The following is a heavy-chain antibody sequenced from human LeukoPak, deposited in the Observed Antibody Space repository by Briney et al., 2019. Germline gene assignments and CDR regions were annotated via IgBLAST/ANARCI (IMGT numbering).Heavy chain of an antibody. CDR3: ARDDYYDSSGYPPDSYYSGMAV. CDR2: IWYDGSNK. J-gene: IGHJ6*02. V-gene: IGHV3-33*01. D-gene: IGHD3-22*01. CDR1: GFTFSSYG. Sequence: GGSLRLSCAASGFTFSSYGMHWVRQAPGKGLEWVAVIWYDGSNKYYADSVKGRFTISRDNSKNTLYLQMNSLRAEDTAVYYCARDDYYDSSGYPPDSYYSGMAVWAKGPRSPSP.